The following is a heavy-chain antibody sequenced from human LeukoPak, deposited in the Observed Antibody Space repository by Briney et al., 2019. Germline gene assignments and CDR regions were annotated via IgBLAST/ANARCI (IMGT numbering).Heavy chain of an antibody. Sequence: GGSLRLSCAASGFTFSSYEMNWVRQAPGKGLEWVANIKQDGSEKYYVDSVKGRFTISRDNAKNSLYLQMNSLRAEDTAVYYCARGDYFDYWGQGTLVTVSS. CDR3: ARGDYFDY. V-gene: IGHV3-7*01. CDR1: GFTFSSYE. CDR2: IKQDGSEK. J-gene: IGHJ4*02.